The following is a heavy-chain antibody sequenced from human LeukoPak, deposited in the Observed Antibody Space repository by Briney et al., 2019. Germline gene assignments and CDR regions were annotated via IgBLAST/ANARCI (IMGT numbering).Heavy chain of an antibody. V-gene: IGHV3-21*01. Sequence: GGSLRLSCAASGFTFSDSGMDWVRQAPGKGLEWVSSISGSSAYIWYADSVKGRFTISRDNAKNSLYLQMSSLRAEDTALYFCVRELTVTTREHYFDFWGQGTLVTVSS. D-gene: IGHD1-20*01. CDR1: GFTFSDSG. CDR2: ISGSSAYI. CDR3: VRELTVTTREHYFDF. J-gene: IGHJ4*02.